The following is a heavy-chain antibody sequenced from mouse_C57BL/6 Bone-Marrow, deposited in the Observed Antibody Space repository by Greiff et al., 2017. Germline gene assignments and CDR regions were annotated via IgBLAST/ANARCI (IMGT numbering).Heavy chain of an antibody. Sequence: LEWIGAIYPGNSDTSYNQKFKGKAKLTAVTSASTAYMELSSLTNEDSAVYYCRALTTVVDYWGQGTTLTVSS. J-gene: IGHJ2*01. D-gene: IGHD1-1*01. V-gene: IGHV1-5*01. CDR3: RALTTVVDY. CDR2: IYPGNSDT.